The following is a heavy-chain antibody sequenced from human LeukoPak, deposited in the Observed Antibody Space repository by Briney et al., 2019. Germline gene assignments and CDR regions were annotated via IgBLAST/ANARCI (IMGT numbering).Heavy chain of an antibody. CDR3: ARRAGGSYDILTGEFSSQMPFDY. CDR1: GSSFTSYW. D-gene: IGHD3-9*01. J-gene: IGHJ4*02. V-gene: IGHV5-51*01. CDR2: IYPGDSDT. Sequence: PGESLEISCQGSGSSFTSYWIGWARQMPGKGPEWMGIIYPGDSDTRYSPSFQGQVTISADKSISTAYLQWSSLKASDPAMYYCARRAGGSYDILTGEFSSQMPFDYWGQGTLVTVSS.